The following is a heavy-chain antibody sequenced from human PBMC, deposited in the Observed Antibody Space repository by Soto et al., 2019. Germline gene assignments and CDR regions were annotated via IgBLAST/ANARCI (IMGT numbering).Heavy chain of an antibody. V-gene: IGHV3-23*01. CDR1: GFTFSSYA. Sequence: PGGSLRLSCAASGFTFSSYAMSWFRQAPGKGLEWVSAISGSGGSTYYADSVKGRFTISRDNSKNTLYLQMNSLRAEDTAVYYCAKLVGATLNWYYFDYWGQGTLVTVSS. J-gene: IGHJ4*02. D-gene: IGHD1-26*01. CDR2: ISGSGGST. CDR3: AKLVGATLNWYYFDY.